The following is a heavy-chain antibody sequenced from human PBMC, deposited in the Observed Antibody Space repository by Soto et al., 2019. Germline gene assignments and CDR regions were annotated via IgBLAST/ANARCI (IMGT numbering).Heavy chain of an antibody. CDR2: IYNSGDT. CDR1: GGSVSSDSYH. CDR3: ARHPGIAPGGGSPDH. J-gene: IGHJ4*02. V-gene: IGHV4-61*01. D-gene: IGHD6-25*01. Sequence: PSETLSLTCTVSGGSVSSDSYHWAWLRQPPGKELEWIGLIYNSGDTNYNPSLKSRVTMSRDTSKNQFSLKLNSVTAADTAVYYCARHPGIAPGGGSPDHWGQGTLVTVSS.